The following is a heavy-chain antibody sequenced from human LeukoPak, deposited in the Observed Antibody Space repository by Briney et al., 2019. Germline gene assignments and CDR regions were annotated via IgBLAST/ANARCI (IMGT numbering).Heavy chain of an antibody. D-gene: IGHD3-3*01. CDR2: ISSSGSTI. V-gene: IGHV3-48*03. CDR1: GFTFSSYE. CDR3: AREVLRFLEWLCPNYYYYGMPV. Sequence: GGSLRLSCAASGFTFSSYEMNWVRQAPGKGLEWVSYISSSGSTIYYADSVKGRFTISRDNAKNSLYLQMNSLTAEDPAVYYCAREVLRFLEWLCPNYYYYGMPVWRQGTTVTVPS. J-gene: IGHJ6*02.